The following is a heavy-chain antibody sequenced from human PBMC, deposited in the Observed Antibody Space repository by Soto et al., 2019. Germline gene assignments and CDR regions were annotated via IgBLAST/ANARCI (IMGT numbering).Heavy chain of an antibody. J-gene: IGHJ4*02. CDR2: ITTSGGST. CDR1: GFTFSSYD. V-gene: IGHV3-23*01. Sequence: GGSLRLSCAASGFTFSSYDMNWVRQAPGKGLEYVSSITTSGGSTYYADSVKGRFTISRDNSKNTLYLQMNSLRAEDTAGYYCAKDCGGLRFLGWLTHFDYWGQGTLVTVSS. CDR3: AKDCGGLRFLGWLTHFDY. D-gene: IGHD3-3*01.